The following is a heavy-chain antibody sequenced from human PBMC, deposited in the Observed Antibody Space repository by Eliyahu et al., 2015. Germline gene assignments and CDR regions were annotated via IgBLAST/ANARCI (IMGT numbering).Heavy chain of an antibody. CDR3: ARDAGFSSGYFGYYYYGMDV. J-gene: IGHJ6*02. Sequence: QVQLVESGGGVVQPGRSLRLSCXASGFXFSXYGXXGVRQAPGKGLEWVAAILYXGSKTHYADSVKGRFTISRDNSRNTLYMQVNTLRAEDTAVYYCARDAGFSSGYFGYYYYGMDVWGPGTTVTVSS. V-gene: IGHV3-30*03. D-gene: IGHD3-22*01. CDR2: ILYXGSKT. CDR1: GFXFSXYG.